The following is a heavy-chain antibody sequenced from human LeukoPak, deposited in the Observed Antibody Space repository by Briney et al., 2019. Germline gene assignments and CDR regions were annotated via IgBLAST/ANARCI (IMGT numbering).Heavy chain of an antibody. D-gene: IGHD2-2*02. CDR2: INPNSGGT. CDR3: AREGVVVPAAISVY. CDR1: GYTFTGYY. V-gene: IGHV1-2*02. Sequence: GASVKVSCKASGYTFTGYYMHWVRQAPGQGLEWMGWINPNSGGTNYAQKFQGRVTVTRDTSISTAYMELSRLRSDDTAVYYCAREGVVVPAAISVYWGQGTLVTVSS. J-gene: IGHJ4*02.